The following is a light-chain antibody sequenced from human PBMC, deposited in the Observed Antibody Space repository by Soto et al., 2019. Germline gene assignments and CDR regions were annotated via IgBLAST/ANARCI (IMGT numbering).Light chain of an antibody. Sequence: QSALPQPASVSGSPGQSITISCAGTSSDIGGSNYVSWYQPHPGKAPKLMIYGVSNRPSGVSNRFSGSKSGNTASLTISGLQAEHEDDYFCYSSRSSSSTFYVFGTGTKVTVL. CDR1: SSDIGGSNY. V-gene: IGLV2-14*03. CDR3: YSSRSSSSTFYV. CDR2: GVS. J-gene: IGLJ1*01.